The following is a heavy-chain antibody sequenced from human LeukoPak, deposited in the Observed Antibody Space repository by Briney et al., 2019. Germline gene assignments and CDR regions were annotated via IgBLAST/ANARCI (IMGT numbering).Heavy chain of an antibody. CDR1: GGTFSSYA. D-gene: IGHD4-17*01. CDR3: AREGTDYGDYEGSYYFDY. J-gene: IGHJ4*02. V-gene: IGHV1-69*06. Sequence: ASVKVSCKASGGTFSSYAISWVRQAPGQGLEWMGGIIPIFGTANYAQKFQGRVTITADKSTSTAYMELSSLRSEDTAVYYCAREGTDYGDYEGSYYFDYWGQGALITVSS. CDR2: IIPIFGTA.